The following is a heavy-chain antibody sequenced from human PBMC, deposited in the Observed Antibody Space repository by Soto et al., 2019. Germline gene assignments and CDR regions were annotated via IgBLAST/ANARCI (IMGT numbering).Heavy chain of an antibody. CDR1: GGSISISSYY. J-gene: IGHJ3*02. D-gene: IGHD2-15*01. Sequence: SETLSLTCTVSGGSISISSYYWGWIRQPPGKGLEWIGSIYYSGSTYYNPSLKSRVTISVDTSKNQFSLKLSSVTAADTAVYYCARREGLGYCSGGSCPYAFDIWGQGTMVTVSS. CDR2: IYYSGST. CDR3: ARREGLGYCSGGSCPYAFDI. V-gene: IGHV4-39*01.